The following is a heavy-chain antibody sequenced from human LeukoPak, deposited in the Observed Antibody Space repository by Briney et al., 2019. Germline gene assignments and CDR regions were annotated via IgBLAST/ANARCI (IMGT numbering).Heavy chain of an antibody. Sequence: GGSLRLSCAASGITFRNFARNWVRQAPGMGLECVSAISGSGDSTYYAASVGGRFTISRDNSKNKLYLQMDRLRAEDTAIYYCAKDHWFEFDYWGQGTRVTVSS. CDR3: AKDHWFEFDY. D-gene: IGHD3-10*01. CDR1: GITFRNFA. V-gene: IGHV3-23*01. J-gene: IGHJ4*02. CDR2: ISGSGDST.